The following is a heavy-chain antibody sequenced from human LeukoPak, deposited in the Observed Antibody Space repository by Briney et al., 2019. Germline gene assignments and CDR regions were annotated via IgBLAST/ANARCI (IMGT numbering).Heavy chain of an antibody. CDR1: GYSFTSYW. D-gene: IGHD3-3*01. J-gene: IGHJ4*02. CDR2: IYPGDSDA. Sequence: GESLKISCKGSGYSFTSYWIGWVRQMPGKGLEWMGIIYPGDSDARYSPSFQGQVTISADKSISTAYLQWSSLKASDTAMYYCARSAPTITIFGVELPGIFDYWGQGTLVTVSS. CDR3: ARSAPTITIFGVELPGIFDY. V-gene: IGHV5-51*01.